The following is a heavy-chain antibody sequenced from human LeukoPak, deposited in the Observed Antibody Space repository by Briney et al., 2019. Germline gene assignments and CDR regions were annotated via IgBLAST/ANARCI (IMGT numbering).Heavy chain of an antibody. J-gene: IGHJ2*01. CDR2: IGTAGEI. D-gene: IGHD6-13*01. CDR1: GFTFRSYD. Sequence: HSGGSLRLSCAASGFTFRSYDMHWVRHATGKGLEWVSGIGTAGEIYYPGSVKGRFTISRENAKNSLYLQMNSLRAGDTAVYYCARAAYSSTWYSRYFDLWGRGTLVTVSS. CDR3: ARAAYSSTWYSRYFDL. V-gene: IGHV3-13*01.